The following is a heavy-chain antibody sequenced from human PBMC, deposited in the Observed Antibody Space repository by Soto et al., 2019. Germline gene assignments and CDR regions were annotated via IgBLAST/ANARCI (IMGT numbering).Heavy chain of an antibody. J-gene: IGHJ1*01. CDR1: GFTVSSNY. CDR2: IYSGGST. CDR3: ARDRVESGYPEYFQH. D-gene: IGHD3-22*01. V-gene: IGHV3-53*01. Sequence: PGGSLRLSCAAFGFTVSSNYMSWVRQAPGKGLEWVSVIYSGGSTYYADSVKGRFTISRDNSKNTLYLQMNSLRAEDTAVYYCARDRVESGYPEYFQHWGQGTLVTVSS.